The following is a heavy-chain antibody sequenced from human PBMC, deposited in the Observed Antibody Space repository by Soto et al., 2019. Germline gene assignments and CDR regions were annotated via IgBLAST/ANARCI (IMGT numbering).Heavy chain of an antibody. CDR1: GFTFSSYA. CDR2: ISGSGGST. D-gene: IGHD3-16*01. CDR3: AKVYGSYDYFDY. J-gene: IGHJ4*02. V-gene: IGHV3-23*01. Sequence: GGSLRLSCAASGFTFSSYAMSWVRQAPGKGLEWVSAISGSGGSTYYADSVKGRFTISRDNSKNTLYLQVNSLRAEDTAVYYCAKVYGSYDYFDYWGQGTLVTVSS.